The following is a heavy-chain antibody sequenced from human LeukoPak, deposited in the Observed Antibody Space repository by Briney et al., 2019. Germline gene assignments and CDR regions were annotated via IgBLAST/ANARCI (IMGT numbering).Heavy chain of an antibody. J-gene: IGHJ4*02. CDR3: AGDVVVTARPYYFDY. V-gene: IGHV3-21*01. Sequence: GGSLRLSCAASGFTFSSYSMNWVRQAPGKGLEWVSSISSSSSYIYYADSVKGRFTISRDNAKNSLYLQMNSLRAEDTAVYYCAGDVVVTARPYYFDYWGQGTLVTVSS. CDR1: GFTFSSYS. CDR2: ISSSSSYI. D-gene: IGHD2-21*02.